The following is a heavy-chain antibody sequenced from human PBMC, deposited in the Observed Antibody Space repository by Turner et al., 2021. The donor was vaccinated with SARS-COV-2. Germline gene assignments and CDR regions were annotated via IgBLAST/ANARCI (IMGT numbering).Heavy chain of an antibody. J-gene: IGHJ5*02. CDR1: GGSISSSPYY. D-gene: IGHD3-10*01. V-gene: IGHV4-39*01. CDR3: ARRSEGYYGSGSHWFDP. CDR2: IYYSGST. Sequence: QLQLQESGPGLVKPSETLSLTCTVSGGSISSSPYYWGWIRQPPGKGLEWIGSIYYSGSTYYNPSLKSRVTISVDTSKNQFSLKLRSVTAADTAVYYCARRSEGYYGSGSHWFDPWGQGTLVTVSS.